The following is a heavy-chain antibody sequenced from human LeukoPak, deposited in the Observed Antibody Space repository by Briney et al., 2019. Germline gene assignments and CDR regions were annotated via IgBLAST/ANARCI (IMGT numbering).Heavy chain of an antibody. D-gene: IGHD2-2*01. CDR2: ISSSGSIK. CDR1: GXTFSSYE. J-gene: IGHJ4*02. Sequence: GGSLRLSCAASGXTFSSYEMNWVRQAPGKGLEWVSYISSSGSIKYYADSVKGRFTISRDNAKNSPYLQMSSLRAEDTAVYYCARMYHYYFDYWGQGTLVTVSS. V-gene: IGHV3-48*03. CDR3: ARMYHYYFDY.